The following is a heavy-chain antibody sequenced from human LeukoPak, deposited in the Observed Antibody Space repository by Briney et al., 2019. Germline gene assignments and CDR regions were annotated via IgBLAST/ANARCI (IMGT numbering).Heavy chain of an antibody. D-gene: IGHD3-16*01. J-gene: IGHJ4*02. CDR3: ARTKNGGDY. V-gene: IGHV1-2*02. CDR1: GYTFTGDY. CDR2: INPNSGGT. Sequence: GASVNVSCKASGYTFTGDYMHWVRQAAGQGLEWMGWINPNSGGTNYAQKFQGRVTMTRDTSISTAYMELSRLRSDDTAVYYCARTKNGGDYWGQGTLVTVSS.